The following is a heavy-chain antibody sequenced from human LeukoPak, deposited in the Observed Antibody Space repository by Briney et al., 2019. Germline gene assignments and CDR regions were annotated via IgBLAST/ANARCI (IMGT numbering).Heavy chain of an antibody. J-gene: IGHJ4*02. CDR3: ARVRSSGWYVGHYFDY. V-gene: IGHV3-53*01. CDR1: GFTISSNY. CDR2: IYSGGST. D-gene: IGHD6-19*01. Sequence: PGGSLRLSCAASGFTISSNYMSWVRQAPGKGLEWVSVIYSGGSTYYADSVKGRFTISRDNSKNTLYLQVNSLRAEDTAVYYCARVRSSGWYVGHYFDYWGQGTWSPSPQ.